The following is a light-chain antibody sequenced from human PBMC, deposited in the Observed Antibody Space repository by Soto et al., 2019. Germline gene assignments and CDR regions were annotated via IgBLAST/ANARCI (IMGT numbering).Light chain of an antibody. CDR3: QQYKIYSQT. J-gene: IGKJ1*01. CDR1: QGIRND. Sequence: IQMTQSPCSRSGSVGERVTITCLASQGIRNDLGWYQQKPGKAPKRLIYAVSSLQSGVPSRFSGSGYGTEFTLTISSLQPDDFATYYCQQYKIYSQTFGQGTKGDI. V-gene: IGKV1-17*01. CDR2: AVS.